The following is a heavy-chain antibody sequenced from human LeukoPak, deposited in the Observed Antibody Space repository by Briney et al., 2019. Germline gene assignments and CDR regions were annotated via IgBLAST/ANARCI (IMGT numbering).Heavy chain of an antibody. D-gene: IGHD3/OR15-3a*01. CDR3: ARRVDSRYGIWFDP. V-gene: IGHV4-59*08. Sequence: PSETLSLTCTVSGGSISSYYWSWIRQPPGKGLEGIGYISYSGSTNYSPSLKSRVTISLDTSKNQFSLKLSSVTAADTAVYYCARRVDSRYGIWFDPWGQGTLVTVSS. CDR1: GGSISSYY. J-gene: IGHJ5*02. CDR2: ISYSGST.